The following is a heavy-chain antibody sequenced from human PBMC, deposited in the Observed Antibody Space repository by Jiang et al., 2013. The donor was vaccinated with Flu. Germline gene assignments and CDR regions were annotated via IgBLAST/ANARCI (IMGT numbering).Heavy chain of an antibody. J-gene: IGHJ4*02. CDR1: GFSLTTYN. Sequence: QLLESGGGVVQPGRSLRLSCVASGFSLTTYNMNWVRQAPGKGLEWLSYISSSSGTIYYADSVRGRFTVSRDNAKNSLYLQMNSLRDEDTAVYYCARDPGYSGFDCDYWGQGTLVTVSS. CDR3: ARDPGYSGFDCDY. V-gene: IGHV3-48*02. CDR2: ISSSSGTI. D-gene: IGHD5-12*01.